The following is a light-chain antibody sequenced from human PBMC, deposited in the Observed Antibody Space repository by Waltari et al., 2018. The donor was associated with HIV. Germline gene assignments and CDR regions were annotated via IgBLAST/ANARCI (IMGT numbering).Light chain of an antibody. Sequence: SYEVTQPPSVSVSPGQTASITCSGDQLGDKYVCWYQQRPGQSPVLVIYQDSKRPSAIPERFSGSNSGNTATLTISGTQAMDEADYYCQAWDSSTVVFGGGTKLTVL. CDR3: QAWDSSTVV. CDR1: QLGDKY. J-gene: IGLJ2*01. CDR2: QDS. V-gene: IGLV3-1*01.